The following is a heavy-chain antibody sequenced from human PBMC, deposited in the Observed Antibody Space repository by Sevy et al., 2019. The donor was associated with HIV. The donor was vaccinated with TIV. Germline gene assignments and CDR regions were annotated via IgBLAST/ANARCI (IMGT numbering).Heavy chain of an antibody. J-gene: IGHJ5*02. Sequence: GGSLRLSCAASGFTFSSYWMHWVRQAPGKGLVWVSRINSDGSSTSYADSVKGRFTISRDNAKNTLYLQMNSLRAEDTAVYDCARVTVRGEGFDPWGQGTLVTVSS. CDR2: INSDGSST. CDR3: ARVTVRGEGFDP. D-gene: IGHD3-10*01. V-gene: IGHV3-74*01. CDR1: GFTFSSYW.